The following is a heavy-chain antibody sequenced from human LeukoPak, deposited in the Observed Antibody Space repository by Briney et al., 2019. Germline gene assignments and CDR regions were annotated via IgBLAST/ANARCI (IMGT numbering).Heavy chain of an antibody. CDR1: GDSVSSNSAA. V-gene: IGHV6-1*01. CDR2: TYYRSKWNN. Sequence: SRTLSLTFAISGDSVSSNSAAWNWIRQSPSRGLEWLGRTYYRSKWNNDYALSVKSRIAVNPDTSKNQFSLQLNSVTPEDTAMYYCARSRGAIVDYWGQGTLVTVSS. J-gene: IGHJ4*02. CDR3: ARSRGAIVDY.